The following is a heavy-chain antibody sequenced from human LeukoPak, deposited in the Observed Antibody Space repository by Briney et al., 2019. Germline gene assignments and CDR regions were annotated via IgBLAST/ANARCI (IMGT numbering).Heavy chain of an antibody. Sequence: GGSLRLSCAASGFTFRSYWMGWVRQTPGKGLEGLANINEDGSTTYYVDSVKGRFTISRNNADNSLYLQVNSLRAEDTAVYYCARDATRGGDFDSWGQGTLVTVSS. CDR2: INEDGSTT. V-gene: IGHV3-7*01. J-gene: IGHJ4*02. CDR1: GFTFRSYW. CDR3: ARDATRGGDFDS. D-gene: IGHD2-15*01.